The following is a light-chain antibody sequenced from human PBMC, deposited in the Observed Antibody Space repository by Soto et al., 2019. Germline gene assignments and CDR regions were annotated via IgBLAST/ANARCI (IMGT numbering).Light chain of an antibody. CDR1: QGIRND. Sequence: DLQMTQSPSSLSASVGDRVNITCRASQGIRNDLAWYQQKTGQVPKLLIFGASTLQSGIPSRFIVSGSGTYFTVTISSLQPDDVPTYYCQTYNCALGAFGQGTKVGIK. J-gene: IGKJ1*01. CDR3: QTYNCALGA. CDR2: GAS. V-gene: IGKV1-27*01.